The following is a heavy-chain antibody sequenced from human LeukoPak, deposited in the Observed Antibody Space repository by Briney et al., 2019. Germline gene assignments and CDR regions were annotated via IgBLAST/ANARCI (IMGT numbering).Heavy chain of an antibody. D-gene: IGHD2-15*01. CDR3: ARRYCSSDSCYYFDY. Sequence: GSLRLSCAASGFTFSSCAMSWVRQPPGKGLEWIGSIYYSGTTFYNPSLKSRVTISVDTSKNQFSLKLSSVTAADTAVYYCARRYCSSDSCYYFDYWGQGTLVTVSS. J-gene: IGHJ4*02. CDR2: IYYSGTT. CDR1: GFTFSSCA. V-gene: IGHV4-39*01.